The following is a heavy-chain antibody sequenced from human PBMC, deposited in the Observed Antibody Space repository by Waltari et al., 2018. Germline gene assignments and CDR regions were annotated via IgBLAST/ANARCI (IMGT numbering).Heavy chain of an antibody. CDR3: ARRKGYLVHNWADY. CDR2: ISAYNSNT. D-gene: IGHD2-15*01. Sequence: QIQLVQSGAELKQPGASVKVSCKASGYTFNTYGISWVRQAPGQGLEWLGWISAYNSNTKYAQKFPGRITMTTDASTTAAYMEMSSLRSDDTAVYYCARRKGYLVHNWADYWCQGTLVSVTS. V-gene: IGHV1-18*01. CDR1: GYTFNTYG. J-gene: IGHJ4*02.